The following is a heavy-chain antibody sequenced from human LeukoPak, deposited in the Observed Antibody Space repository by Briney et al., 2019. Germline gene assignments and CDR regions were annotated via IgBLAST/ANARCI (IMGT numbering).Heavy chain of an antibody. V-gene: IGHV1-8*01. CDR3: ARAVTTVSYYYYYYMDV. D-gene: IGHD4-17*01. CDR1: GYTFTSYD. J-gene: IGHJ6*03. CDR2: MNPNSGNT. Sequence: ASVKVSCKASGYTFTSYDINWVRQATGQGLEWMGWMNPNSGNTGYAQKFQGRVTMTRNTSISTAYMELSSLRSEDTAVYYCARAVTTVSYYYYYYMDVWGKGTTVTISS.